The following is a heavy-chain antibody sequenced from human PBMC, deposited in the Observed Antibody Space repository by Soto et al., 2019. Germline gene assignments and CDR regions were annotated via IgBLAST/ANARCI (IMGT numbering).Heavy chain of an antibody. J-gene: IGHJ6*02. CDR1: GGTFSSYA. Sequence: QVQLVQSGAEVKKPGSSVKVSCKASGGTFSSYAISWVRQAPGQGLEWMGGIIPIFGTANYAQKFQGRVTITADESTSTAYMELSSLRSEDTAVYYCARAQGSTAAPFDYYYGMDVWGQGTTVTVSS. CDR2: IIPIFGTA. V-gene: IGHV1-69*01. CDR3: ARAQGSTAAPFDYYYGMDV. D-gene: IGHD6-6*01.